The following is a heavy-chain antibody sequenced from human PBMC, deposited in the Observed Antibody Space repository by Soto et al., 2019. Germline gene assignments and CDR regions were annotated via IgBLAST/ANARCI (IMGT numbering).Heavy chain of an antibody. J-gene: IGHJ6*02. D-gene: IGHD6-19*01. CDR1: GGSFSGYY. V-gene: IGHV4-34*01. Sequence: PSETLSLTCAVYGGSFSGYYWSWIRQPPGKGLEWIGEINHSGSTNYNPSLKSRVTISVDTSKNQFSLKLSSVTAADTAVYYCARGPRGSSSGWYYDYVSPQRAEYYGMDVWGQGTTVTVSS. CDR2: INHSGST. CDR3: ARGPRGSSSGWYYDYVSPQRAEYYGMDV.